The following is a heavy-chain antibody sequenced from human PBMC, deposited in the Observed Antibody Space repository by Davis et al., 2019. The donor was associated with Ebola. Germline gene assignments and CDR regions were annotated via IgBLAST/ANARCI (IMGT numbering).Heavy chain of an antibody. D-gene: IGHD4-17*01. V-gene: IGHV3-53*01. CDR3: AGTTFYYYGMDV. CDR1: GFFVSSKS. CDR2: MHSGGTA. Sequence: GESLKISCVTSGFFVSSKSLNWVRQAPGKGLEWVAGMHSGGTAYYSDSVKGRFTISRDNSKNTLYLQMNSLRAEDTAVYSCAGTTFYYYGMDVWGQGTTVTVSS. J-gene: IGHJ6*02.